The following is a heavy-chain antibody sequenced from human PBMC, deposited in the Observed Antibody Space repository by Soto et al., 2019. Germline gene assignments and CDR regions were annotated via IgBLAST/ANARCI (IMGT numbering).Heavy chain of an antibody. CDR1: GGTFSSYA. V-gene: IGHV1-69*06. Sequence: ASVKVSFKASGGTFSSYAISWVRQATGQGLEWMGGIIPIFGTANYAQKFQGRVTITADKSTSTAYMELSSLRSEDTAVYYCARERYCSSTSCLGMDVWGQGTTVTVSS. D-gene: IGHD2-2*01. J-gene: IGHJ6*02. CDR3: ARERYCSSTSCLGMDV. CDR2: IIPIFGTA.